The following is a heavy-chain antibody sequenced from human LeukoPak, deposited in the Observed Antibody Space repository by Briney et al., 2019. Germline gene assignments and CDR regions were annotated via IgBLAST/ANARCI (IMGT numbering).Heavy chain of an antibody. J-gene: IGHJ3*02. Sequence: SETLSLTCAVYGGSFSGYYWSWIRQPPGKGPEWIGEINHSGSTNYNPSLKSRVTISVDTSKNQSSLKLSSVTAADTAVYYGXLRYFDHAFDIWGQGTMVTVSS. CDR3: XLRYFDHAFDI. D-gene: IGHD3-9*01. CDR2: INHSGST. CDR1: GGSFSGYY. V-gene: IGHV4-34*01.